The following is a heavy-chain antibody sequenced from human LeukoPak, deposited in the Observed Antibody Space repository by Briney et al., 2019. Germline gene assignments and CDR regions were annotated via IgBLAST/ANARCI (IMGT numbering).Heavy chain of an antibody. CDR2: ISINGDNT. CDR1: GFTFSTYV. V-gene: IGHV3-64D*06. D-gene: IGHD2-8*01. J-gene: IGHJ6*02. Sequence: GGSLRLSCSVSGFTFSTYVMHWVRQAPGEGLEYVSAISINGDNTYYADSVKGRFTISRDNSKNTLYLQMSSLRADDTAVYYCVRDNTNYNNYHGMDVWGQGTTVTVSS. CDR3: VRDNTNYNNYHGMDV.